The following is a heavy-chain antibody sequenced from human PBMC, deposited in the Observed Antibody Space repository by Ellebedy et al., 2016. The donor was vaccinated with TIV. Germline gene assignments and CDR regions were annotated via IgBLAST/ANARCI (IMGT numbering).Heavy chain of an antibody. Sequence: AASVKVSCKASGYIFTTYYIHWVRQAPGQGLEWMGVIDPSGGSTDYAQKFQGRVTLTRDTSTSTVYMDMSSLRSEDTAVYYCARDRILSSTNPLYNGMDVWGQGTTVTVSS. CDR1: GYIFTTYY. CDR3: ARDRILSSTNPLYNGMDV. J-gene: IGHJ6*02. V-gene: IGHV1-46*01. D-gene: IGHD1-14*01. CDR2: IDPSGGST.